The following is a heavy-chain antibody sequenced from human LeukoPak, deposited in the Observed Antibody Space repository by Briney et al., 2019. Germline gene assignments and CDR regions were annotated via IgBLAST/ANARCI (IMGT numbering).Heavy chain of an antibody. D-gene: IGHD6-19*01. V-gene: IGHV1-2*02. J-gene: IGHJ4*02. CDR3: ARDIVGGTVAGTFD. Sequence: ASVKVSCKASGYTFTGYYMHWMRQAPGQGLEWMGWINPNSGGTNYAQKFQGRVTMTRDTSISTAYMEPSRLRSDDTAVYYCARDIVGGTVAGTFDWGQGTLVTVSS. CDR2: INPNSGGT. CDR1: GYTFTGYY.